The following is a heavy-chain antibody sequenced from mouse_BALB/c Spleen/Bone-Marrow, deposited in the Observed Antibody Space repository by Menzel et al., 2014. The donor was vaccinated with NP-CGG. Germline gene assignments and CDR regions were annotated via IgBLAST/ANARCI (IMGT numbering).Heavy chain of an antibody. D-gene: IGHD1-1*01. CDR2: IYPSDSYT. Sequence: QVQLQQSGAELVRPGASVKLSCRASGYTFTSYWINWVKQRPGQGLEWIGNIYPSDSYTNYNQRFKDKATLTVDKSSSPAYMQLSSPTSEDSAVYYCTRYGNSHYYAMDYWGQGTSVTVSS. V-gene: IGHV1-69*02. CDR3: TRYGNSHYYAMDY. J-gene: IGHJ4*01. CDR1: GYTFTSYW.